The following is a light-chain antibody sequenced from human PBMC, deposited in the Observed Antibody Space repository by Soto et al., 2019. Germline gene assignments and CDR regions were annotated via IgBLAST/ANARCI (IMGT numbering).Light chain of an antibody. J-gene: IGLJ1*01. CDR1: NSDVGIYDF. CDR3: IAYTSADVSYL. Sequence: QSALTPPASVSGTPGQSITISCTGSNSDVGIYDFVSWYQHHPGRAPKLIVSEVSHRPSGVSNRFSGSKSGNTASLTISELQSEDEADYYCIAYTSADVSYLVGNGTKVTV. CDR2: EVS. V-gene: IGLV2-14*01.